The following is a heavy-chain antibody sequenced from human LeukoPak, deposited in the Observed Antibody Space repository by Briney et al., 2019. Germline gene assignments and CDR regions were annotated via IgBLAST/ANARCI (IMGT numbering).Heavy chain of an antibody. D-gene: IGHD3-10*01. CDR2: ISGSGGST. Sequence: PGGSLRLSCAASGFTFSSYAMSWVRQAPGKGLEWVSAISGSGGSTYYADSVKGRFTISRDNSKNTLYLQMNSLRAEDTAVYYCAKDTRIAARPVGVTMVRGVIIVSEGFDYWGQGTLVTVSS. V-gene: IGHV3-23*01. CDR1: GFTFSSYA. J-gene: IGHJ4*02. CDR3: AKDTRIAARPVGVTMVRGVIIVSEGFDY.